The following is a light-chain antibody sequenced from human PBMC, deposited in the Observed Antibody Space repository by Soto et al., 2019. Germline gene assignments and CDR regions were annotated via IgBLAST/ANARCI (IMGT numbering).Light chain of an antibody. CDR2: WAS. J-gene: IGKJ3*01. V-gene: IGKV4-1*01. CDR3: QQYYITSLT. Sequence: DIVMTQSPDSLAVSLGERATINCKSSQSVLYSSDNNNYLAWYQQKPGQPPQLLIYWASTRESGVPDRFSGSGFGTASTLTISSLQAEDVAVFDCQQYYITSLTLGAVTNVDIK. CDR1: QSVLYSSDNNNY.